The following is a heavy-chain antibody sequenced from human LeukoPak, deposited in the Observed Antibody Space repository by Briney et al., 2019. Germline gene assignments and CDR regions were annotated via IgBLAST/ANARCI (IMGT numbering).Heavy chain of an antibody. CDR1: GGTFSSYA. CDR3: ASRPIAVAGTNWFDP. Sequence: ASVKVSCKASGGTFSSYAISWVRQAPGQGLEWMGGIIPIFGTANYAQKFQGRVTITADESTSTAYMELSSLRSEDTAVYYCASRPIAVAGTNWFDPWGQGTLVTVSS. CDR2: IIPIFGTA. V-gene: IGHV1-69*13. D-gene: IGHD6-19*01. J-gene: IGHJ5*02.